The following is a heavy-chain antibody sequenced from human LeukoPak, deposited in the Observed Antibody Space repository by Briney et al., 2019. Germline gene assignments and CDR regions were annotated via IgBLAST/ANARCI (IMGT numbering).Heavy chain of an antibody. CDR1: GFTFSSYG. D-gene: IGHD4-11*01. J-gene: IGHJ4*02. CDR3: ATNDYSNYGGVDY. CDR2: ISYDGSNK. Sequence: PGRSLRLSCPASGFTFSSYGMHWVRQAPGKGLEWVAVISYDGSNKYYADSVKGRFTISRDNSKNTLYLQMNSLRAEDTAVYYCATNDYSNYGGVDYWGQGTLVTVSS. V-gene: IGHV3-30*03.